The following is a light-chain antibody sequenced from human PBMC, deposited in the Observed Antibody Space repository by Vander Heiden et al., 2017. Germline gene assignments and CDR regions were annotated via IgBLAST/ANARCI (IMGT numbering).Light chain of an antibody. CDR2: WAS. Sequence: DIVMTQSPDSLAVSLGERATINCKSRQSVLYSSNNKNYLAWYQQKPGQPPKLLIYWASTRESGVPDRFSGSGSGTDFTVTISSLQAEDVAVYYCQQYYSTPLTFGGGTKVEIK. J-gene: IGKJ4*01. V-gene: IGKV4-1*01. CDR1: QSVLYSSNNKNY. CDR3: QQYYSTPLT.